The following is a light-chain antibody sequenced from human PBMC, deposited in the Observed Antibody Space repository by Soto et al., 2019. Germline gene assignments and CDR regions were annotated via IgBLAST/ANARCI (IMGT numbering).Light chain of an antibody. Sequence: EIVLTQSPGTLSLSPGERATLSCRASQSINNRYLAWYQQKPGQAPRLLIYAASSRATGIPDRFSGSGSGTDFALTISRLEPEDVAVYYFQQCGSSPGFTFGPGTKVDIK. J-gene: IGKJ3*01. CDR3: QQCGSSPGFT. V-gene: IGKV3-20*01. CDR2: AAS. CDR1: QSINNRY.